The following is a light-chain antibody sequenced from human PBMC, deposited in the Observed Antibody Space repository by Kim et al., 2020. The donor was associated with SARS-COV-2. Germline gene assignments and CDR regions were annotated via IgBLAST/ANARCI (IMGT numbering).Light chain of an antibody. Sequence: QSALTQPPSAPGSPGQSVTIPCTGTSSDVGGYNYVSWYQQHPAKAPKLMIYEVIKRPSGVPDRFSGSKSGNTASLTVSGLQAEDEADYYCTSYAGSNNLLFGGGTQLTVL. CDR2: EVI. V-gene: IGLV2-8*01. CDR3: TSYAGSNNLL. CDR1: SSDVGGYNY. J-gene: IGLJ2*01.